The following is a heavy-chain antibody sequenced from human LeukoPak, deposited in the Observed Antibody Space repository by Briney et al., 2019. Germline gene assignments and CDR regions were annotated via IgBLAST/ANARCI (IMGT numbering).Heavy chain of an antibody. CDR1: GFTFSSSG. Sequence: GGSLRLSCVASGFTFSSSGMHWVRQAPGKGLEWVAFIRYDGRNKYYTDSVKGRFTIFRDNSKNTLYLQMNSLRAEDTAVYYCVKVWGEYGALAFFDYWGQGTLVTVSS. J-gene: IGHJ4*02. D-gene: IGHD3-16*01. V-gene: IGHV3-30*02. CDR2: IRYDGRNK. CDR3: VKVWGEYGALAFFDY.